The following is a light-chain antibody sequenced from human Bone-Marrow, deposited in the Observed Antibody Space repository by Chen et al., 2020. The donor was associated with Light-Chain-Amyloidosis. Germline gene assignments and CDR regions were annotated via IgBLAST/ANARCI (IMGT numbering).Light chain of an antibody. CDR1: QSISSY. V-gene: IGKV1-39*01. J-gene: IGKJ5*01. Sequence: DIQMTQSLSSLSASVGDRVTITCRASQSISSYLNWYQQKPGKAPKLLIHAASSLQSGVPSRFSGSGSGTDFTLTISSLQPEDFATYYCQQSYSTSLITFGQGTRLEIK. CDR2: AAS. CDR3: QQSYSTSLIT.